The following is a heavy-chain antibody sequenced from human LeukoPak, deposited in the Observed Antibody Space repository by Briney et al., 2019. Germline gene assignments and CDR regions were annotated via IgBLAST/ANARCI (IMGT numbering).Heavy chain of an antibody. V-gene: IGHV3-30*03. D-gene: IGHD3-9*01. CDR3: ARDRLVLRYFDGDV. Sequence: GGSLRLSCAASGFTFSSYGMSWVRQAPGKGLEWVALISYDGSNKYYADSVKGRFTISRDNSKNTLYLQMSSLRAEDTAVYYCARDRLVLRYFDGDVWGKGTTVTVSS. CDR1: GFTFSSYG. J-gene: IGHJ6*04. CDR2: ISYDGSNK.